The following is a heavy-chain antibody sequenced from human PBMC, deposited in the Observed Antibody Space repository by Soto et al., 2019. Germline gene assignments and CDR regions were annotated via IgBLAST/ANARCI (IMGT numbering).Heavy chain of an antibody. CDR1: GYTFTRYD. Sequence: ASVKVSCTASGYTFTRYDINWVRQATGQGLEWMGWMNPNSGNTGYAQKFQGRVTMTRNTSISTAYMELSSLRSEDTAVYYCARGQRGGYYYYYYYMDIWGKGTTVTVSS. D-gene: IGHD5-12*01. CDR2: MNPNSGNT. J-gene: IGHJ6*03. V-gene: IGHV1-8*01. CDR3: ARGQRGGYYYYYYYMDI.